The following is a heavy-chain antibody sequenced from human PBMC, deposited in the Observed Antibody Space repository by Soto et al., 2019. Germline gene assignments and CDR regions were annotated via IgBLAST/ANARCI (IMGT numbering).Heavy chain of an antibody. CDR1: GGFISRGGYY. D-gene: IGHD2-2*01. V-gene: IGHV4-31*03. J-gene: IGHJ4*02. CDR2: IHYRGST. CDR3: ARCRDAFGFDS. Sequence: QVQLQESGPGLVEPSQTLSLTCSVSGGFISRGGYYWSWIRQFPGKGLEWIGYIHYRGSTYYNPSLKSRGSISVDMSKNQLSLNLTSVTAADTAGYYCARCRDAFGFDSWGQGTLVTVSS.